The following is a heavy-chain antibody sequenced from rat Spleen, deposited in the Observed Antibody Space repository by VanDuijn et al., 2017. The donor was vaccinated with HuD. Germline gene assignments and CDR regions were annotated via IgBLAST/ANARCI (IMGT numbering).Heavy chain of an antibody. D-gene: IGHD1-3*01. CDR2: INSAGST. Sequence: EVQLQESGPGLVIPSQSLSLTCSVTGYSITSAYRWNWIRQFPGNKLEWMGYINSAGSTNYNPSLKSRISITRDTSKNQFFLQVNSVSTEDTATYYCARERHSYGVMDAWGQGTSVTVSS. J-gene: IGHJ4*01. CDR3: ARERHSYGVMDA. V-gene: IGHV3-3*01. CDR1: GYSITSAYR.